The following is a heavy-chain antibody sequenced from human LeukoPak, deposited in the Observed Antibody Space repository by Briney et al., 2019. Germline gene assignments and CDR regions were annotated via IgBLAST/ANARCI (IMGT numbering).Heavy chain of an antibody. V-gene: IGHV3-11*04. Sequence: GGSLRLSCAASGFTFSDYYMSWIRQAPGKGLEWVSYVSTSGRSNTIYYADSVRGRFTVSRDNAKNSLYLQMNSLRAEDTAVYYCARDFYTGYEYDLDHWGQGTLVTVSS. CDR3: ARDFYTGYEYDLDH. CDR2: VSTSGRSNTI. D-gene: IGHD5-12*01. J-gene: IGHJ4*02. CDR1: GFTFSDYY.